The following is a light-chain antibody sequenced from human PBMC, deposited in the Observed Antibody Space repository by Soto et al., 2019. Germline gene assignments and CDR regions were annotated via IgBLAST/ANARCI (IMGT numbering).Light chain of an antibody. CDR2: DAS. J-gene: IGKJ1*01. V-gene: IGKV3-11*01. CDR3: QERTGGPPWT. Sequence: EIVLTQSPATLSLSPGGRATLSCRASQSVSLSLAWYQQKPGQAPRLLIYDASKRASGFPARFSGSGSGTDFTLTISSLEPEDFAVYYCQERTGGPPWTVGQGTKVDNK. CDR1: QSVSLS.